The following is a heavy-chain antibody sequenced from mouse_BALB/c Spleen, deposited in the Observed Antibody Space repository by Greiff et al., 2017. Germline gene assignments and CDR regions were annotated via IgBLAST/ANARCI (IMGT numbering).Heavy chain of an antibody. V-gene: IGHV5-12-1*01. J-gene: IGHJ4*01. CDR2: ISSGGGST. CDR3: ARHDAMDY. Sequence: EVQLVESGGGLVKPGGSLKLSCAASGFAFSSYDMSWVRQTPEKRLEWVAYISSGGGSTYYPDTVKGRFTISRDNAKNTLYLQMSSLKSEDTAMYYCARHDAMDYWGQGTSVTVSS. CDR1: GFAFSSYD.